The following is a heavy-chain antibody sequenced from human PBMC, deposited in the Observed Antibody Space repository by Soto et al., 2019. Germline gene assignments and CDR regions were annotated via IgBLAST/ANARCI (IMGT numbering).Heavy chain of an antibody. Sequence: QVQLQQWGAGLLKPSETLSLTCAFYGGSFSGYYWSWIRQPPGKGLEWIGEINHSGSTNYNPSLKSRVTLSVDTSKNQFSLKLRSVTAADTAVYYCESKYYCSGSYNYWGQGTLVTVSS. D-gene: IGHD3-10*01. CDR3: ESKYYCSGSYNY. CDR1: GGSFSGYY. V-gene: IGHV4-34*01. CDR2: INHSGST. J-gene: IGHJ4*02.